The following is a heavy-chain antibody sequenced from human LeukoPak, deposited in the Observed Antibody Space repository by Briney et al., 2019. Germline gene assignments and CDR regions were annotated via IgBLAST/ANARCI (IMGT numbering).Heavy chain of an antibody. V-gene: IGHV3-23*01. CDR3: ATRSYF. D-gene: IGHD2/OR15-2a*01. J-gene: IGHJ4*02. Sequence: GGSLRLSCAASGFTFSNYAINWVRQAPGKGLEWVSSISGSGGNTYYADSVRGRFTISRDNSKNMLYLQMNSLRDEDTALYYCATRSYFGGQGTLVTVSS. CDR1: GFTFSNYA. CDR2: ISGSGGNT.